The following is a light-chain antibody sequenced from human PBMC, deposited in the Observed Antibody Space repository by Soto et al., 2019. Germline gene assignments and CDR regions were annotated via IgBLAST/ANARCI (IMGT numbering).Light chain of an antibody. CDR1: SSDVGAHKY. J-gene: IGLJ2*01. V-gene: IGLV2-14*03. Sequence: QSALTQPASVSGSPGQSITISCTGSSSDVGAHKYVSWYQQHPGKAPQLIIYDVSDRPSGISNRFSGSKSDNTASLTISGLQAEDEADYYCSSYTTTPTVLFGGGTKLTVL. CDR2: DVS. CDR3: SSYTTTPTVL.